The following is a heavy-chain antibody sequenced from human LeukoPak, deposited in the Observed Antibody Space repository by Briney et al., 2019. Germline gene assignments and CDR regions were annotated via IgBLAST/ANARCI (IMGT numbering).Heavy chain of an antibody. CDR3: ARCPGYSYGPDWYFDL. CDR1: GFTFSDYY. Sequence: PGGSLRLSCAASGFTFSDYYMSWIRQAPGKGLEWVSYISSSSSHTNYADSVKGRFTISRDNAKNSLYLQMNSLRAEDTAVYYCARCPGYSYGPDWYFDLWGRGTLVTVSS. D-gene: IGHD5-18*01. CDR2: ISSSSSHT. J-gene: IGHJ2*01. V-gene: IGHV3-11*06.